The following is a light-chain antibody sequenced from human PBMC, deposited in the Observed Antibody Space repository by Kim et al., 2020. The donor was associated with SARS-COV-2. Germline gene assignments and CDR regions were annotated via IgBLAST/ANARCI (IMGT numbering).Light chain of an antibody. CDR2: DVS. V-gene: IGLV2-14*03. CDR1: SNDVGGYNF. J-gene: IGLJ2*01. Sequence: QSALAQPASVSGSPGQSITISCTGTSNDVGGYNFVSWYQQHPGKAPKLIIYDVSTRPSGVSNRFSGSKSGNTASLTISGLQADDEAAYYCSSYTSSSTLVFGGGTQLTVL. CDR3: SSYTSSSTLV.